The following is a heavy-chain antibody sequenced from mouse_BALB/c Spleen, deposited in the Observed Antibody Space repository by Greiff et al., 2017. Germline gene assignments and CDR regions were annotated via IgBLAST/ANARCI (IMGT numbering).Heavy chain of an antibody. Sequence: QVQLQQSGAELARPGASVKMSCKASGYTFTSYTMNWVKQRPGQGLEWIGYINPSSGYTNYNQKFKDKATLTADKSSSTAYMQLSSLTSEDSAVYYCARSQFITTATDYWGQGTTLTVSS. CDR1: GYTFTSYT. J-gene: IGHJ2*01. D-gene: IGHD1-2*01. V-gene: IGHV1-4*01. CDR2: INPSSGYT. CDR3: ARSQFITTATDY.